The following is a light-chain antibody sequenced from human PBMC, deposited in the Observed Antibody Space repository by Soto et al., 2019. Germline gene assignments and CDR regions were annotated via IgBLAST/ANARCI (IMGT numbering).Light chain of an antibody. CDR2: DAS. CDR1: QSISSW. V-gene: IGKV1-5*01. Sequence: DIQMTQSPSTLSASVGDRVTITSRASQSISSWLAWYQQKPGKAPKLLIYDASSLESGVPSRFSGSGSGTEFTLTISSLQPDDFATYYCQQYNSYSGVTFGPGTKVDIK. J-gene: IGKJ3*01. CDR3: QQYNSYSGVT.